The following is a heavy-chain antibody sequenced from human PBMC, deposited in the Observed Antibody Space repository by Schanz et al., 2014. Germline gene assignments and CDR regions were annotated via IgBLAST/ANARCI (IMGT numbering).Heavy chain of an antibody. CDR1: GFTFSSHW. CDR3: AKGRFGELSAFDI. D-gene: IGHD3-10*01. Sequence: EVQLVESGGGLVQPGGSLRLSCAASGFTFSSHWMHWVRQDPGKGLEWVSLISDSGDTAYYADSVKGRFTISRDNFKGALYLQMSSLRAEDTAVYYCAKGRFGELSAFDIWGQGTMVTVSS. V-gene: IGHV3-23*04. CDR2: ISDSGDTA. J-gene: IGHJ3*02.